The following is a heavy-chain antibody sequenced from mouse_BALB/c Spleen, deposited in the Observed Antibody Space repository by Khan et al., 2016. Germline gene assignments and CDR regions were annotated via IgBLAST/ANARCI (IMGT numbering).Heavy chain of an antibody. CDR1: GYSITSDYA. CDR2: ISYSGST. CDR3: ARAYYAMDH. Sequence: EVQLQESGPGLVKPSQSLSLTCTVTGYSITSDYAWNWIRQFPGNKLEWMGYISYSGSTSYNPSLKSRISITRDTSKNQFFLQLNSVTTEDTATYYFARAYYAMDHWGQGNSVTVAS. J-gene: IGHJ4*01. V-gene: IGHV3-2*02.